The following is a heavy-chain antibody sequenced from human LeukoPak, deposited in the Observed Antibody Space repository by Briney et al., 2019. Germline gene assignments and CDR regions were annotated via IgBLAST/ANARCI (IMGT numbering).Heavy chain of an antibody. Sequence: SQTLSLTCTVSGGSISSGTYYWSWIRQHPGKGLEWIGYIYYSGTTYYNPSLKGRVTISVDTPKNQFSLKLNSVTAADTAVYYCARIPGSGYREYADTYFDYWGQGTLVTVSS. CDR3: ARIPGSGYREYADTYFDY. J-gene: IGHJ4*02. CDR2: IYYSGTT. V-gene: IGHV4-31*03. D-gene: IGHD3-22*01. CDR1: GGSISSGTYY.